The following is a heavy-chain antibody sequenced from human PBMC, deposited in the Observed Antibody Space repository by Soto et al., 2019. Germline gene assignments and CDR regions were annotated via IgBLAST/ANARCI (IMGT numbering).Heavy chain of an antibody. J-gene: IGHJ5*02. CDR3: ARGGPGCGNYFDP. D-gene: IGHD3-16*01. Sequence: GESLKISCQASGYSFTSSWINWVRQRAGKGLEWMGRIDPSDSFTNYIPSLEGHVTFSVDKSTNTAFLQWNSLRASDTATYYCARGGPGCGNYFDPWGQGTLVTVSS. V-gene: IGHV5-10-1*01. CDR2: IDPSDSFT. CDR1: GYSFTSSW.